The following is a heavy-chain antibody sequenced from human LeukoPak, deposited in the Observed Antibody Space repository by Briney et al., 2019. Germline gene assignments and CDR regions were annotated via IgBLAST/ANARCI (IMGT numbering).Heavy chain of an antibody. Sequence: SETLSLTCSVSGGSISAYYWSWIRQPPGKGLEWIGYIYYSGSTYYNPSLKSRVTISVDTSKNQFSLKLSSVTAADTAVYYCARGKFGELSNWFDPWGQGTLVTVSS. CDR3: ARGKFGELSNWFDP. CDR2: IYYSGST. D-gene: IGHD3-10*01. V-gene: IGHV4-59*06. J-gene: IGHJ5*02. CDR1: GGSISAYY.